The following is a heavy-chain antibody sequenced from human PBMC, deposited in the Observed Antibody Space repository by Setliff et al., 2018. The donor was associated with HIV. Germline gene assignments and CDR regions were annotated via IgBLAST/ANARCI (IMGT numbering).Heavy chain of an antibody. CDR2: IYPGDSDT. V-gene: IGHV5-51*01. CDR1: GYSFTTYW. D-gene: IGHD5-18*01. J-gene: IGHJ6*02. Sequence: ESLKISCKGSGYSFTTYWIGWVRQMPGKGLEWMGMIYPGDSDTRYSPSFQGQVTISADKSISTAYLQWSSLKASDTAMYYCARLPMPRGFSYGSYYYYGMDVWGQGTAVTVSS. CDR3: ARLPMPRGFSYGSYYYYGMDV.